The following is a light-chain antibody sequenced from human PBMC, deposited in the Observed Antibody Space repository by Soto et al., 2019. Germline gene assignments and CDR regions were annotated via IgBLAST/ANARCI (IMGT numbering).Light chain of an antibody. CDR1: QGISSW. J-gene: IGKJ3*01. CDR3: QQANFFPPT. CDR2: ETS. V-gene: IGKV1D-12*01. Sequence: DLQMTQSPSSVSASIGDRVTITCRASQGISSWLAWYQQKPGKAPELLIYETSTLQSGVPSRFSGSGSGTDFTLTISSLQPEDFATYYCQQANFFPPTFGPGTKVDFK.